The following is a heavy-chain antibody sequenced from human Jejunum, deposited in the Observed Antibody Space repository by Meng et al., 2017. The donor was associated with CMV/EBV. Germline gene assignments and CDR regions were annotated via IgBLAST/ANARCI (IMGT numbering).Heavy chain of an antibody. V-gene: IGHV3-30*04. CDR1: YA. CDR3: ARDLGPVSPAPSYYYGMDV. CDR2: ISYDGNNK. J-gene: IGHJ6*02. Sequence: YAIPWVRQAPGKGLEWAAVISYDGNNKFYADSVKGRFTISRDNSKNTLYLEMNSLRADDTAVYYCARDLGPVSPAPSYYYGMDVWGQGATVTVSS. D-gene: IGHD1-14*01.